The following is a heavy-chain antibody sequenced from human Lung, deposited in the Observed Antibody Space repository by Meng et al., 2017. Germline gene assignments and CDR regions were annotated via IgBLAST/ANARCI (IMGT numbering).Heavy chain of an antibody. J-gene: IGHJ4*02. Sequence: GESLKISCASSGFMFSNSWMSWVRQAPGGGLEWVDNIGQDGNEKYYVDSVKVRFTVSRNNARHSLYLQLSSQRAEDTAVYYCARLEISGYDRTFDHWGQGTLVTVSS. CDR2: IGQDGNEK. CDR1: GFMFSNSW. D-gene: IGHD5-12*01. V-gene: IGHV3-7*01. CDR3: ARLEISGYDRTFDH.